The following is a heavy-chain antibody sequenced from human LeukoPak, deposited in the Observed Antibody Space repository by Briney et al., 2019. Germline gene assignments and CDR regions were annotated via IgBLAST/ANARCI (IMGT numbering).Heavy chain of an antibody. V-gene: IGHV3-23*01. CDR3: AKGRVSSNGWTFNDY. D-gene: IGHD3-22*01. CDR2: FSGSGGTT. J-gene: IGHJ4*02. Sequence: GESLRLSCAASGFTFSSYGMSWVRQAPGKGLEWVSSFSGSGGTTYYADSVKGRFTISRDNSKNTLYLQMNSLRAEDTAVYYCAKGRVSSNGWTFNDYWGQGTLVTVSS. CDR1: GFTFSSYG.